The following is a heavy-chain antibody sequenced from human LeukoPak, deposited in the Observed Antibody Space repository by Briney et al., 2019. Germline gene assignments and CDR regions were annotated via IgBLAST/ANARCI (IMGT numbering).Heavy chain of an antibody. CDR1: GFTVSSNY. CDR3: ARVVHYYYYYMDV. Sequence: GGSLRLSCAASGFTVSSNYMSWVRQAPGKGLEWVSVICSGGSTYYADSVKGRFTISRDNSKNTLYLQMNSLRAEDTAVYYCARVVHYYYYYMDVWGKGTTVTVSS. CDR2: ICSGGST. J-gene: IGHJ6*03. V-gene: IGHV3-66*02.